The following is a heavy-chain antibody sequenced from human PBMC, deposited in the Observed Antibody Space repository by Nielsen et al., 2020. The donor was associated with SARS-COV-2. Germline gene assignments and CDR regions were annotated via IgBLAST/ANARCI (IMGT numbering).Heavy chain of an antibody. CDR3: ARASGYDFWSGYPPWYFDY. V-gene: IGHV4-30-2*01. CDR1: GGSISSGGYS. Sequence: LRLSCAVSGGSISSGGYSWSWIRQPPGKGLEWIGYIYHSGSTYYNPSLKSRVTISVDRSKNQFSLKLSSVTAADTAVYYCARASGYDFWSGYPPWYFDYWGQGTLVTVSS. CDR2: IYHSGST. J-gene: IGHJ4*02. D-gene: IGHD3-3*01.